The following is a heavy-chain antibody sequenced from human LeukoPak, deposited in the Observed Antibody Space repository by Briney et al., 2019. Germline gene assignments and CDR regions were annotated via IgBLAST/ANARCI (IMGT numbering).Heavy chain of an antibody. Sequence: HPGGSLRLSCAASGFTFSTYSMNWVRQAPGKGLEWVSAISGSGGSTYYADSVKGRFTISRDNSKNTLYLQMNSLRAEDTAVYYCAKDRFHIVVVMAAFDIWDQGTMVTVSS. V-gene: IGHV3-23*01. J-gene: IGHJ3*02. CDR3: AKDRFHIVVVMAAFDI. CDR2: ISGSGGST. D-gene: IGHD2-21*01. CDR1: GFTFSTYS.